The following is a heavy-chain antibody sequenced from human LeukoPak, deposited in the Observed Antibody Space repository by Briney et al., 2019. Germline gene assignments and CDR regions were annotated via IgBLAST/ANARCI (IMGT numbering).Heavy chain of an antibody. Sequence: SSETLSLTCAVYGGSFSGYYWSWIRQPPGKGLEWIGEINHSGSTNYNPSLKSRVTISVDTSKNQFSLKLSSVTAADTAVYYCARGYYDYVWGSYRTDPFDIWGQGTMVTVSS. V-gene: IGHV4-34*01. CDR3: ARGYYDYVWGSYRTDPFDI. D-gene: IGHD3-16*02. J-gene: IGHJ3*02. CDR1: GGSFSGYY. CDR2: INHSGST.